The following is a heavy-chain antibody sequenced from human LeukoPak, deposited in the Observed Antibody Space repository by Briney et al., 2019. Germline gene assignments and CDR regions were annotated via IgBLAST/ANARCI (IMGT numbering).Heavy chain of an antibody. CDR2: ISGSGESA. CDR1: GFTFSSYA. D-gene: IGHD2-2*01. CDR3: AKDFVLIPAGWFDP. V-gene: IGHV3-23*01. Sequence: GGSLRLSCAASGFTFSSYAMSWVRQAPGKGLEWVSSISGSGESAYYADSVKGRFTISRDKTKNTLYLQMNSLRAEDTAVYYCAKDFVLIPAGWFDPWGQGTLVIVSS. J-gene: IGHJ5*02.